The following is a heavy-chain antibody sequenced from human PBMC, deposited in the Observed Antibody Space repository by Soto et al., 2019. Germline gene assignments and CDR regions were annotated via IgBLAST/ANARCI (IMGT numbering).Heavy chain of an antibody. D-gene: IGHD3-3*01. CDR3: ARDLLNYDFWSGYWGFDY. CDR2: ISAYNGNT. J-gene: IGHJ4*02. Sequence: ASVKVSCKASGYTFTSYGISWVRQAPGQGLEWMGWISAYNGNTNYAQKLQGRVTMTTDTSTSTAYMELRSLRSDDTAVYYCARDLLNYDFWSGYWGFDYWGQGTLVTVSS. V-gene: IGHV1-18*01. CDR1: GYTFTSYG.